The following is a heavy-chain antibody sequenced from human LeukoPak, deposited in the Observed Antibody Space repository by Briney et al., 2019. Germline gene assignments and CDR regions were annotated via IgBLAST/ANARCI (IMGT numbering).Heavy chain of an antibody. J-gene: IGHJ4*02. CDR3: ARGGSYFDISGYYFY. D-gene: IGHD3-22*01. CDR1: GFTVGSNT. V-gene: IGHV3-66*01. Sequence: GGSLRLSCAASGFTVGSNTMGWVRQAPGKGLEWVSIIYSGGSTSYADSEKGRFTISRDNSKNTLYLQMNSLRTEDTAVYYCARGGSYFDISGYYFYWGQGTLVTVSS. CDR2: IYSGGST.